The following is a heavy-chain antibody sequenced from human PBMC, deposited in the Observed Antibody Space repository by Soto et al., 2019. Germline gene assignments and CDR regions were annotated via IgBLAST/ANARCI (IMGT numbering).Heavy chain of an antibody. Sequence: GGSLRLSCAASGFTFSNYAVTWVRQAPGKGLEWVSTISGSGGSTYYADSVKSRLTITKDTSKNQVVLTMTNMDPVDTATYYCAHNGGSGSFLDYWGQGTLVTVSS. CDR3: AHNGGSGSFLDY. D-gene: IGHD3-10*01. CDR1: GFTFSNYA. CDR2: ISGSGGST. V-gene: IGHV3-23*01. J-gene: IGHJ4*02.